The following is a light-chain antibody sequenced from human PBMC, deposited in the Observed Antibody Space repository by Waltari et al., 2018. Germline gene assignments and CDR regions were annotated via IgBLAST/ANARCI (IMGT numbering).Light chain of an antibody. Sequence: QTVVTQEPSFSVSPGGTVTLTCGLSSGSVSTNYYPSWYQQTPGQAPRTLSYSTKTRSSGVPDRFSGSILGNKAALTITGAQADDESDYYCVLYMGSGISQFGGGTKLTVL. V-gene: IGLV8-61*01. CDR3: VLYMGSGISQ. CDR1: SGSVSTNYY. J-gene: IGLJ2*01. CDR2: STK.